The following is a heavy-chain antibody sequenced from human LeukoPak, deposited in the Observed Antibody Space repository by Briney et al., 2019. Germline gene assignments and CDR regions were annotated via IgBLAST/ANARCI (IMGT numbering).Heavy chain of an antibody. CDR3: ARVLGGTVNFDY. D-gene: IGHD2-15*01. V-gene: IGHV4-30-4*01. CDR2: IYYSGST. CDR1: GGSISSGDYY. Sequence: SQTLSLTCTVSGGSISSGDYYWSWIRQPPGTGLEWIGYIYYSGSTYYNPSLKSRVTISVDTSKNQFSLKLSSATAADTAVYYCARVLGGTVNFDYWGQGTLVTVSS. J-gene: IGHJ4*02.